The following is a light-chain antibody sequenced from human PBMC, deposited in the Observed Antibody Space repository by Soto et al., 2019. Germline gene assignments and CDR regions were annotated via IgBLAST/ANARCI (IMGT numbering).Light chain of an antibody. CDR2: GAS. J-gene: IGKJ1*01. Sequence: EIVLTQSPGTLSLSPGERATLSCRASQSVSNNYLAWYQQRPGQAPRLLTYGASSRAIGIPDRFCGSGSGTDFTLTINRLEPEDFAVYYCQQYGNSPWTFGQGNKVEIK. CDR3: QQYGNSPWT. V-gene: IGKV3-20*01. CDR1: QSVSNNY.